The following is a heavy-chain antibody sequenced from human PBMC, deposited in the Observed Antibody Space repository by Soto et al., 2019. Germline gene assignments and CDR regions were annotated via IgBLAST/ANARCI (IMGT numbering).Heavy chain of an antibody. V-gene: IGHV3-7*03. J-gene: IGHJ4*02. D-gene: IGHD2-2*01. CDR1: GFTFSRYC. Sequence: XGSLRLACAASGFTFSRYCMSWVRRTPGKGLEWVANIKQDGSETYYVDSVKGRFTISRDNAKNSLYMEINSLRAEDTAVYYCARDGKCPTSTSCCYFDYWGQGTLVTVSS. CDR3: ARDGKCPTSTSCCYFDY. CDR2: IKQDGSET.